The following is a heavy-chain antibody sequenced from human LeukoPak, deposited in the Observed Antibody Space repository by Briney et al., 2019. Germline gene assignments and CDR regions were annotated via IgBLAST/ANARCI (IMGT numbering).Heavy chain of an antibody. J-gene: IGHJ4*02. CDR2: ISGSGGST. D-gene: IGHD3-10*01. V-gene: IGHV3-23*01. Sequence: GGSLRLSCAASGFTFSSYGMSWVRQAPGKGLEWVSAISGSGGSTYYADSVKGRLTISRDNSKNTLYLQMNSLRAEDTAVYYCAKANYYGSGSPFDYWGQGTLVTVSS. CDR1: GFTFSSYG. CDR3: AKANYYGSGSPFDY.